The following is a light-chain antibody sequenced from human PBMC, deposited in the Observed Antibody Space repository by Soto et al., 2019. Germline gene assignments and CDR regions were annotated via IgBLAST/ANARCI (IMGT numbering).Light chain of an antibody. CDR3: QHYGRSPWT. Sequence: EVVLTQSPSTLSLSPGERATLSCWASQSVSGNYLAWHQQKPGQAPRLLIYAVFRRATGIPDRFSGSGSGTDFTLTISRLEPEDFAVYYCQHYGRSPWTFGQGTKVEIK. CDR2: AVF. J-gene: IGKJ1*01. CDR1: QSVSGNY. V-gene: IGKV3-20*01.